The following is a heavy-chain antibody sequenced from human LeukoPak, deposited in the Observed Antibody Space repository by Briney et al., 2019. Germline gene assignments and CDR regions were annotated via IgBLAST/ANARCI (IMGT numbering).Heavy chain of an antibody. CDR3: ARDEATYGVAVPAARDAFDI. CDR1: GYTFTSYG. Sequence: ASVKVSCKASGYTFTSYGISWVRQAPGQGLEWMGWISAYNGNTNYAQKLQGRVTMTTDTSTSTAYMELRSLRSDDTAVYYCARDEATYGVAVPAARDAFDIWGQGTMVTVSS. J-gene: IGHJ3*02. V-gene: IGHV1-18*01. D-gene: IGHD2-2*01. CDR2: ISAYNGNT.